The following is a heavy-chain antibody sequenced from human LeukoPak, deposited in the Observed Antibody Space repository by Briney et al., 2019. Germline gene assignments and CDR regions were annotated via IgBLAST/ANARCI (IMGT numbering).Heavy chain of an antibody. CDR3: AKEIYGDSTGARFQH. CDR2: IYIDGTT. J-gene: IGHJ1*01. Sequence: GGSLRLSCAASGFTFSSYGMHWVRQAPGKGLEWVSVIYIDGTTYYADSVKGRFTISRDNSKNTLYLQMNSLRVEDTAVYYCAKEIYGDSTGARFQHWGQGTLLTVSS. CDR1: GFTFSSYG. V-gene: IGHV3-NL1*01. D-gene: IGHD4-17*01.